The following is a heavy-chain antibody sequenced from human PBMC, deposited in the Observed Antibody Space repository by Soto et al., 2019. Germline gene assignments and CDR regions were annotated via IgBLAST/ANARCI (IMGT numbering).Heavy chain of an antibody. CDR2: ISSNGGST. J-gene: IGHJ4*02. D-gene: IGHD2-21*01. V-gene: IGHV3-64*01. CDR1: GFTFSSST. Sequence: GGSLRPSCASSGFTFSSSTMPWDGQGPGKGLDYVSAISSNGGSTYYANSVKGRFTISRDNSKNTLYLQMGSLRAEDMAVYYCARAYCGGDCHFDYWGQGT. CDR3: ARAYCGGDCHFDY.